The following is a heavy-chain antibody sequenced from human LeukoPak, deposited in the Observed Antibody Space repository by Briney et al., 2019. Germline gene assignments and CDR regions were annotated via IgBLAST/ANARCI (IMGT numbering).Heavy chain of an antibody. CDR2: ISDSGSS. V-gene: IGHV4-34*01. D-gene: IGHD5-24*01. CDR1: GGSFSGYS. Sequence: SESLSLSCAASGGSFSGYSMSWVRQPPGKGLEWVGEISDSGSSTYYPALKNRGSILSDTSKNKLSLLLSSVLTADAAVYYYARSRRWRWRQLALEYAFDIWGQARMVTDSS. J-gene: IGHJ3*02. CDR3: ARSRRWRWRQLALEYAFDI.